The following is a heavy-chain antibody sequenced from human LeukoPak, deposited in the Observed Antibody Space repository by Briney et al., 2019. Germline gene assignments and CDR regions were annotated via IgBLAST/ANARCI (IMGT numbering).Heavy chain of an antibody. CDR1: GITFSSCH. Sequence: GGSLRLSCGVSGITFSSCHMNWVRQAPGKGLEWVSYISTTSEIHYADSVKGRFTISRDNAKNSLYLQMNGLTDEDTAVYYCATDSEWAFNIWGQGTMVTVSS. V-gene: IGHV3-48*02. J-gene: IGHJ3*02. CDR2: ISTTSEI. CDR3: ATDSEWAFNI. D-gene: IGHD3-3*01.